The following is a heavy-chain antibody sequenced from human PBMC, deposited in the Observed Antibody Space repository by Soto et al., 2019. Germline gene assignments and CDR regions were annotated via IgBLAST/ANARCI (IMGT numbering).Heavy chain of an antibody. CDR2: IYWDDAQ. CDR1: GFSLSTSGVG. V-gene: IGHV2-5*02. J-gene: IGHJ5*02. CDR3: AYAYDFLSGTNWFDP. Sequence: QITLKESGPTLVKPTQTLTLTCTFSGFSLSTSGVGVVSIRQPPGKALEWLALIYWDDAQRYSPSLRSRLTITKDTSKNQVVLTMINMGPVDTGTYYCAYAYDFLSGTNWFDPWGQGTLVTVSS. D-gene: IGHD3-3*01.